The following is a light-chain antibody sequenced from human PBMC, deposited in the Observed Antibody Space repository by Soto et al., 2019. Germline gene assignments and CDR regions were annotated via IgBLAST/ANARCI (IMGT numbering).Light chain of an antibody. CDR1: QALSNY. CDR3: QQRSNWPRT. V-gene: IGKV1-9*01. CDR2: SAS. J-gene: IGKJ1*01. Sequence: DIQLTQSPSVLSASFVDTVNIXGRASQALSNYLAWYQRKPGKAPDLLIYSASTLQSGVPSRFSGSGSRTDFTLTISSLQPEDFAVYYCQQRSNWPRTFGQGTKVDIK.